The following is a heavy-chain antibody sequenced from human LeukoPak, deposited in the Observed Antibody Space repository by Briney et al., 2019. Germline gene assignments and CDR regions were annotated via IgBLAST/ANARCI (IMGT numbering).Heavy chain of an antibody. CDR3: AGGRIVGASYFDY. CDR1: GASLSNYY. V-gene: IGHV4-59*01. CDR2: IYSSGTT. J-gene: IGHJ4*02. D-gene: IGHD1-26*01. Sequence: PSETLSLTCTVSGASLSNYYWTWIRQPPGKGLEWIGYIYSSGTTNYNPSLKSRATISVDTSKTPFSLKLSSVTAADTAVYYCAGGRIVGASYFDYWGQETLVTVSS.